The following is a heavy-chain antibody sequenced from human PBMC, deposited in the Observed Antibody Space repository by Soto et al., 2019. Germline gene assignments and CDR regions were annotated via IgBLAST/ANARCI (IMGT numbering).Heavy chain of an antibody. Sequence: RASVKVSCKASGYAFTIYGISWVRQAPGQGLEWMGWISAYNGNTHYAQKLQGRVTMTTDTSTSTAYMELRSLRSDDTAVYYCARDIPLPNWNWWGNYYGMDVWGQGTTVTVSS. CDR1: GYAFTIYG. D-gene: IGHD1-1*01. J-gene: IGHJ6*02. CDR2: ISAYNGNT. CDR3: ARDIPLPNWNWWGNYYGMDV. V-gene: IGHV1-18*01.